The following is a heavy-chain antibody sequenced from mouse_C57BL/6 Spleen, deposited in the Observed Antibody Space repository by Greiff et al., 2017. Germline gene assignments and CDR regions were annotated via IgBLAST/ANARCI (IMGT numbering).Heavy chain of an antibody. CDR3: TDLDSSGYGFAY. CDR2: IRLKSDNYAT. V-gene: IGHV6-3*01. Sequence: EVKLVESGGGLVQPGGSMKLSCVASGFTFSNYWMNWVRQSPEKGLEWVAQIRLKSDNYATHYAESVKGRFTISRDDSKSSVYLQMNNLRAEDTGIYYCTDLDSSGYGFAYWGQGTLVTVSA. J-gene: IGHJ3*01. CDR1: GFTFSNYW. D-gene: IGHD3-2*02.